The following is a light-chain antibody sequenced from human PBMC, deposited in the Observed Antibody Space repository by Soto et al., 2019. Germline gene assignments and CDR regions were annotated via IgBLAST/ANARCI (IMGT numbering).Light chain of an antibody. CDR2: SNN. J-gene: IGLJ2*01. Sequence: QSVLTQPPSASGTPGQRVTISCSGSSSNIGSNTVKWYQQLPVASPKLLIYSNNQLPSGVPDRFAGYKSGPSASLAISGLQAEDEAYYYCAAWDDSLNGVVFGGGTKLTVL. CDR3: AAWDDSLNGVV. V-gene: IGLV1-44*01. CDR1: SSNIGSNT.